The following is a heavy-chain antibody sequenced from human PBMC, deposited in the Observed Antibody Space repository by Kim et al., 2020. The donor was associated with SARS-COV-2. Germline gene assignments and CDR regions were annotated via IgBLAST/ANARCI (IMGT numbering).Heavy chain of an antibody. Sequence: GATQRLSSEASRFTLSSKAMHPVRQSPRTRLEWVAVISYDGSNKYYADSVKGRFTISRDNSKNTLYLQMNSLRAEDTAVYYCARDLSGSYYYFNYWGQG. CDR1: RFTLSSKA. CDR3: ARDLSGSYYYFNY. CDR2: ISYDGSNK. D-gene: IGHD1-26*01. V-gene: IGHV3-30-3*01. J-gene: IGHJ4*02.